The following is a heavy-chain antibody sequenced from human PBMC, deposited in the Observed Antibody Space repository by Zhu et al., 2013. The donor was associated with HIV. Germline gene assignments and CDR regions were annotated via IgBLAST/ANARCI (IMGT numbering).Heavy chain of an antibody. CDR3: ARGSKRGYSYGLSFRGMDV. V-gene: IGHV1-8*01. CDR2: MHPNTGNT. Sequence: QVQLVQSGAEVEKPGASVKVSCKASGYTFTNYDFNWVRQATGQGLEWMGWMHPNTGNTDYAQKFQGRVTMTRNTSISTAYMELSSLRSEDTAVYYCARGSKRGYSYGLSFRGMDVWGQGTTVTVSS. D-gene: IGHD5-18*01. CDR1: GYTFTNYD. J-gene: IGHJ6*02.